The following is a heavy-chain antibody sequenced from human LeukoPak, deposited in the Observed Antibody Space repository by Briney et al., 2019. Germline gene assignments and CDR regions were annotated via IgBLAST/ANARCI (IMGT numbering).Heavy chain of an antibody. CDR3: ARDRGLGITIFGVVKGYNWFDP. CDR1: GGSISNYY. Sequence: KPSETLSLTCTVSGGSISNYYWSWIRQPPGKGLEWIGYIYHSGSTYYNPSLKSRVTISVDRSKNQFSLKLSSVTAADTAVYYCARDRGLGITIFGVVKGYNWFDPWGQGTLVTVSS. D-gene: IGHD3-3*01. J-gene: IGHJ5*02. V-gene: IGHV4-59*12. CDR2: IYHSGST.